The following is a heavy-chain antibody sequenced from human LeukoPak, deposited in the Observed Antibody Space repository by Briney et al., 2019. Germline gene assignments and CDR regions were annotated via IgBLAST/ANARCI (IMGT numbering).Heavy chain of an antibody. Sequence: SETLSLTCPVSGGSISSGGYSWSWIRQPPGKGLEWIGYIYHSGSTYYNPSLKSRVTISVDRSKNQFSLKLSSVTAADTAVYYCARVGSGVAFDYWGQGTLVTVSS. D-gene: IGHD3-3*01. V-gene: IGHV4-30-2*01. CDR3: ARVGSGVAFDY. CDR1: GGSISSGGYS. J-gene: IGHJ4*02. CDR2: IYHSGST.